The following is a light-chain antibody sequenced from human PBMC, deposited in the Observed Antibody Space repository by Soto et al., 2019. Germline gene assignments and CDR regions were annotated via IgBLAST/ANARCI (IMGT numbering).Light chain of an antibody. CDR1: QSITSY. CDR2: AAS. Sequence: DIQMTQSPSSLSASVGDRVTITCRASQSITSYLAWYPQKPGKVPKLLIYAASTLQSGVTSRFSGSGSGTDFTLTISSLQPEDVATYYSQKYDSAPQSFGQGTKVEIK. J-gene: IGKJ1*01. CDR3: QKYDSAPQS. V-gene: IGKV1-27*01.